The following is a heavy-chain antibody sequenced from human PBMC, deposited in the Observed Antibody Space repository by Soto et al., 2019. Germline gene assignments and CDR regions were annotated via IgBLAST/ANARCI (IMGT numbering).Heavy chain of an antibody. J-gene: IGHJ6*03. CDR1: GGSFSGYY. Sequence: PSETLSLTCAVYGGSFSGYYWSWIRQPPGKGLEWIGEINHSGSTNYNPSLKSRVTISVDTSKNQFSLKLSSVTAADTAVYYCARGRGAVAGRYYMDVWGKGTTVTVSS. CDR3: ARGRGAVAGRYYMDV. CDR2: INHSGST. V-gene: IGHV4-34*01. D-gene: IGHD6-19*01.